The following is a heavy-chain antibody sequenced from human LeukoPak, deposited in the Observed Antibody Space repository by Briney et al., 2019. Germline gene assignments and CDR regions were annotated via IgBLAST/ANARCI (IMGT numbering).Heavy chain of an antibody. CDR3: AREDDTYPDY. CDR2: ISYDGSNK. CDR1: GFTFSSYA. Sequence: PGRSLRLSCAASGFTFSSYAMHWVRQAPGKGLEWVAVISYDGSNKYYADSVKGRFTISRDNSKNTLYLQMNSLRAEDTAVYYCAREDDTYPDYWGQGTLVTVSS. D-gene: IGHD3-22*01. V-gene: IGHV3-30-3*01. J-gene: IGHJ4*02.